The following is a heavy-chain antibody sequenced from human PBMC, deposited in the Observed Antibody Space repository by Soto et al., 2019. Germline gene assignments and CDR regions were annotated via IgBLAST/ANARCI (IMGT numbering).Heavy chain of an antibody. J-gene: IGHJ4*02. CDR1: GFTFSSYA. V-gene: IGHV3-23*01. Sequence: GGSLRLSCAASGFTFSSYAMSWVRQAPGKGLEWVSAISGSGGSTYYADSVKGRFTISRDNSKNTLYLQMNSLRDEDTAVYYCAKSRNDPYYGSGSYYYWGQGTLVTVSS. D-gene: IGHD3-10*01. CDR2: ISGSGGST. CDR3: AKSRNDPYYGSGSYYY.